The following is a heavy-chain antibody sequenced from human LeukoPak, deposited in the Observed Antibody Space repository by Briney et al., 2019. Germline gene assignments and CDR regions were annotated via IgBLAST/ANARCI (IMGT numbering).Heavy chain of an antibody. Sequence: GGSLRLSCAASGFTFSSYAMSWVRQAPGKGLEWVSAISGSGGSTYYADSVKGRFTISRDNSKNTLYLQMNSLRAEDTAVYYCAKDLIREIFGVVIHPTDAFDIWGQGTMVTVSS. J-gene: IGHJ3*02. D-gene: IGHD3-3*01. CDR1: GFTFSSYA. CDR3: AKDLIREIFGVVIHPTDAFDI. CDR2: ISGSGGST. V-gene: IGHV3-23*01.